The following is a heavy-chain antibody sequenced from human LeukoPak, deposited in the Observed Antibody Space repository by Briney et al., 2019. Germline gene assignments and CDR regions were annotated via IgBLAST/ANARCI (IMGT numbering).Heavy chain of an antibody. CDR2: INSDGSST. J-gene: IGHJ6*02. Sequence: PGGSLRLSCAASGFTFSSYWMHWVRQAPGKGLVWVSRINSDGSSTSYADSVKGRFTISRDNAKNTLYLQMNSLRAEDTAVYYCARAIGYCSGGSRYKSHYYYGMDVWGQGTTVTVSS. CDR1: GFTFSSYW. V-gene: IGHV3-74*01. D-gene: IGHD2-15*01. CDR3: ARAIGYCSGGSRYKSHYYYGMDV.